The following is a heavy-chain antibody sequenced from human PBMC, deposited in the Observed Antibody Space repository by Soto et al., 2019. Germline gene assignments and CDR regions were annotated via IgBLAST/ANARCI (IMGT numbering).Heavy chain of an antibody. CDR2: IWYDGSNK. J-gene: IGHJ4*02. CDR1: GFTFRSDG. D-gene: IGHD1-1*01. CDR3: ARDFGNDPYGFDY. Sequence: QVQLVESGGGVVKPGRSLRLSCAASGFTFRSDGMHWVRQAPGKGLEWVAVIWYDGSNKYYADSVKGRFTISRDNSKNTLDLQMNSLRAEDTAVYYCARDFGNDPYGFDYWGQGTLVTVSS. V-gene: IGHV3-33*01.